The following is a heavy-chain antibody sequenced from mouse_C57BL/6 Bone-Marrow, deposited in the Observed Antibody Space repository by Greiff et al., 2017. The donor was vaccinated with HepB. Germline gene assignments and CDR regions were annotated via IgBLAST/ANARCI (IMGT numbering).Heavy chain of an antibody. V-gene: IGHV1-61*01. CDR1: GYTFTSYW. Sequence: QVQLQQPGAELVRPGSSVKLSCKASGYTFTSYWMDWVKQRPGQGLEWIGNIYPSDSETHYNQKFKDKATLTVDKSSSTAYMQLSSLTSEDSAVYYCARRGIYYDYVYLDYGGRGTTLTVSS. CDR3: ARRGIYYDYVYLDY. CDR2: IYPSDSET. J-gene: IGHJ2*01. D-gene: IGHD2-4*01.